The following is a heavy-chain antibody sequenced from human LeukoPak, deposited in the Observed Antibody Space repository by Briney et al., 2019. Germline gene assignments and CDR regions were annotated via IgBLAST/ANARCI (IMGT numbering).Heavy chain of an antibody. CDR3: AKADSYGSGSYYLLNY. CDR2: ISYDGTNK. D-gene: IGHD3-10*01. J-gene: IGHJ4*02. Sequence: PGGSLRLSCAASGFTFSSYGMHWVRQAPGKGLEWVAAISYDGTNKYYADSVKGRFTISRDNSKNTLYLQMNSLRAEDTAVYYCAKADSYGSGSYYLLNYWGQGTLVTVSS. V-gene: IGHV3-30*18. CDR1: GFTFSSYG.